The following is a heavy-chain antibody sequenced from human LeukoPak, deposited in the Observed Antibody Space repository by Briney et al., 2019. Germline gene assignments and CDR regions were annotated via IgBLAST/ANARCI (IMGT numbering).Heavy chain of an antibody. V-gene: IGHV3-9*01. D-gene: IGHD5-18*01. J-gene: IGHJ4*02. CDR2: ISWNSGSI. CDR1: GFTFDDYA. Sequence: GGSLRLSCAASGFTFDDYAMHWVRQAPGKGLEWVSGISWNSGSIGYADSVKGRFTISRDNAKNSLYLQMNSLRAEDTALYYCARARSGYSYILDYWGQGALVTVSS. CDR3: ARARSGYSYILDY.